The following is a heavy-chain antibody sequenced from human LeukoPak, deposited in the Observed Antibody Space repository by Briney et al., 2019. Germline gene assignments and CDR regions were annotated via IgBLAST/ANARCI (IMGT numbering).Heavy chain of an antibody. D-gene: IGHD3-16*02. Sequence: AVNVSCKASGGTFSSYAISWVRQAPGQGLEWMGGVIPIFCTANYAQKFQGRVTITADKSTSTAYMKLSSLKSEDTAVYYCARVMITFGGVIVGTGYYYYYMDVWGKGTTVTVSS. CDR1: GGTFSSYA. J-gene: IGHJ6*03. CDR3: ARVMITFGGVIVGTGYYYYYMDV. CDR2: VIPIFCTA. V-gene: IGHV1-69*06.